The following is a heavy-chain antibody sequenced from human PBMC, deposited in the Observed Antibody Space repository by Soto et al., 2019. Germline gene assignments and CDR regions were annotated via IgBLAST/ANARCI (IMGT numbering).Heavy chain of an antibody. J-gene: IGHJ4*02. CDR1: GYTFNRYY. CDR2: MNPNTGNS. D-gene: IGHD1-1*01. Sequence: ASVTVSCESSGYTFNRYYIYWVRQATAQGLACMGWMNPNTGNSGYAQKFRGRVTVTSDTSIKTVYMELSSLRSEDTAVYYCARRAETNGWNGFGADKYYFDFWGQGTLVTVSS. V-gene: IGHV1-8*01. CDR3: ARRAETNGWNGFGADKYYFDF.